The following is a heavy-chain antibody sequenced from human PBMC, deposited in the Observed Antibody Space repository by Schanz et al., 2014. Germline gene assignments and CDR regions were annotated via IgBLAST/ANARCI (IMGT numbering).Heavy chain of an antibody. CDR3: ARGPSQGYSHGHNIGAYYYGMDV. CDR2: IIPVLAIA. V-gene: IGHV1-69*09. Sequence: QVQLIQSGAEVKKPGASVKVSCTASGGTFSSYTISWIRQAPGQGLEWMGRIIPVLAIADYAQKFQGRVTITADKSTSTDSLELSGLRSEDTALYYCARGPSQGYSHGHNIGAYYYGMDVWGQGTTVTVS. D-gene: IGHD5-18*01. J-gene: IGHJ6*02. CDR1: GGTFSSYT.